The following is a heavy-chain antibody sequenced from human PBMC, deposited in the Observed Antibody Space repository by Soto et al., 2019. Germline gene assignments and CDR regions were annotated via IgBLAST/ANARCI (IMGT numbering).Heavy chain of an antibody. Sequence: GGSLRLSCAASGFTFSSYGMHWVRQAPGKGLEWVAVISYDGSNKYYADSVKGRFTISRDNSKNTLYLQMNSLRAEDTAVYYCAKTYYYDSSGYSYYYYYYGMDVWGQGTTVTVSS. CDR1: GFTFSSYG. J-gene: IGHJ6*02. V-gene: IGHV3-30*18. CDR3: AKTYYYDSSGYSYYYYYYGMDV. CDR2: ISYDGSNK. D-gene: IGHD3-22*01.